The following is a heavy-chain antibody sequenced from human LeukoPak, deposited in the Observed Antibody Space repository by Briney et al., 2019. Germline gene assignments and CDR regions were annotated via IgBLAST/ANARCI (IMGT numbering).Heavy chain of an antibody. V-gene: IGHV3-74*01. D-gene: IGHD1-1*01. CDR3: ARDVQLSLDP. J-gene: IGHJ5*02. CDR2: IDNDGSGT. CDR1: GFTFSNYA. Sequence: TGGSLRLSCAASGFTFSNYAMSWVRQAPGKGLAWVSRIDNDGSGTNYADSVKGRFTISRDNAKNTLYLQMNSLTVDDTAVYYCARDVQLSLDPWGQGTLVTVSS.